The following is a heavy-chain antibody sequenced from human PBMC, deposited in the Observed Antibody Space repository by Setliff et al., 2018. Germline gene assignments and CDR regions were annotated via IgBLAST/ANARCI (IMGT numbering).Heavy chain of an antibody. CDR3: VNSYRGYDDYPDY. V-gene: IGHV3-21*04. Sequence: GGSLRLSCVASGFTFSSYSMNWVRQAPGKGLEWVSSISGSGRYIYEADSVRGRFIISRDNAKNLVYLQMNSLRVEDTAVYYCVNSYRGYDDYPDYWGQGTLVTVSS. CDR1: GFTFSSYS. CDR2: ISGSGRYI. J-gene: IGHJ4*02. D-gene: IGHD3-16*02.